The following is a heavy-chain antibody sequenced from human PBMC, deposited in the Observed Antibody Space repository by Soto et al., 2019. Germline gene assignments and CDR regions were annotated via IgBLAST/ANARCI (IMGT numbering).Heavy chain of an antibody. Sequence: GASVKVSCKASGGTFSSYAISWVRQAPGQGLEWMGGIIPIFGTANYAQKLQGRVTITADESTSTAYMELSSLRSEDTAVYYCARGYYYGTNWFDPWGQGTLVTVSS. CDR1: GGTFSSYA. V-gene: IGHV1-69*13. CDR2: IIPIFGTA. CDR3: ARGYYYGTNWFDP. D-gene: IGHD3-10*01. J-gene: IGHJ5*02.